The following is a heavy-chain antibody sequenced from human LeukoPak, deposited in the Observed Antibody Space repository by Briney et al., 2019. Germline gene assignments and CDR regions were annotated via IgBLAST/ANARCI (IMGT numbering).Heavy chain of an antibody. D-gene: IGHD6-13*01. CDR1: GFTFNNYA. CDR2: ISGSGGST. Sequence: GGSLKLSCAASGFTFNNYAMSWVHQAPGKELEWVSTISGSGGSTYYADSVKGRFTISRDNSKNTLYLQMNSLRAEDTAVYYCAKESGSSSWPIDYWGQGTLVTVSS. V-gene: IGHV3-23*01. J-gene: IGHJ4*02. CDR3: AKESGSSSWPIDY.